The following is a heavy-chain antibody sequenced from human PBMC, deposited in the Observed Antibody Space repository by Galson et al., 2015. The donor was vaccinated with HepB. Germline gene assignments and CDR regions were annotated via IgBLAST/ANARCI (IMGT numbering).Heavy chain of an antibody. CDR1: GFTFRSHW. Sequence: SLRLSCAASGFTFRSHWMHWVRQAPGKGLVWVSRIHRDGSSTNYADSVKGRFTISRDNAKNTLYLQMSSLRAEDTAVYYCGRGIEVVPDASGMDVWGQGTTVTVSS. CDR2: IHRDGSST. CDR3: GRGIEVVPDASGMDV. D-gene: IGHD2-2*01. V-gene: IGHV3-74*01. J-gene: IGHJ6*02.